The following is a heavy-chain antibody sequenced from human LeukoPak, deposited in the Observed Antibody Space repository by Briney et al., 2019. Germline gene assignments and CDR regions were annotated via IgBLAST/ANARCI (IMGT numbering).Heavy chain of an antibody. CDR3: AKDGGGYGRIDY. V-gene: IGHV3-23*01. D-gene: IGHD5-12*01. CDR2: SGTGGST. CDR1: GFTFGSYA. Sequence: PGGSLRLSCAASGFTFGSYAMTWVSQAPGKGLEWVSTSGTGGSTYYAYSVKGRFTISRDNSKNTLYLQMNSLRTEDTAVYYCAKDGGGYGRIDYWGQGTLVTVSS. J-gene: IGHJ4*02.